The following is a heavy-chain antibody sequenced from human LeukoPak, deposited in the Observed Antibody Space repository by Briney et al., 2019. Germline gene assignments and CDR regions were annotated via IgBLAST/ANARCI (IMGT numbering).Heavy chain of an antibody. CDR1: GYSFTGFY. CDR3: ATTKASNWHLTVSPLDF. J-gene: IGHJ4*02. D-gene: IGHD1-7*01. V-gene: IGHV1-46*01. CDR2: INPSGSST. Sequence: ASVKVSCKASGYSFTGFYLHWVRQAPGQGLEWMGVINPSGSSTIYAQKFKGRVTLTKDTSTSTVYMDLSSLTSEDTAVYYCATTKASNWHLTVSPLDFRGQGTLVSVSS.